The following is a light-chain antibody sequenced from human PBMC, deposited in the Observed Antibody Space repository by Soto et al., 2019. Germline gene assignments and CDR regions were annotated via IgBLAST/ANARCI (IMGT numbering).Light chain of an antibody. CDR3: QQYSSWPLT. J-gene: IGKJ4*01. CDR2: GAS. V-gene: IGKV3-15*01. Sequence: EIVMTQSPATLSVSPGERATLSCRASQSVTNSYLAWYQQKPGQAPRLLIYGASTRATGIPARFSGSGSGTEFTLTISSLQPEDFAVYYCQQYSSWPLTFGGGTKVEIK. CDR1: QSVTNSY.